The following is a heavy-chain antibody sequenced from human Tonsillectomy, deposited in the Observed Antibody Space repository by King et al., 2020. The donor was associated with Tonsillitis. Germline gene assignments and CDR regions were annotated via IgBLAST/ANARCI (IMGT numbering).Heavy chain of an antibody. CDR3: ARTPYYDSSGYYYVDYFDY. D-gene: IGHD3-22*01. V-gene: IGHV4-34*01. CDR1: GGSFSGYY. CDR2: INHSGST. J-gene: IGHJ4*02. Sequence: VQLKQWGAGLLKPSETLSLTCAVYGGSFSGYYWSWIRQPPGKGLEWIGEINHSGSTNYNPSLKSRVTISVDTSKNQFSLKLSSVTAADTAVYYCARTPYYDSSGYYYVDYFDYWGQGTLVTVSS.